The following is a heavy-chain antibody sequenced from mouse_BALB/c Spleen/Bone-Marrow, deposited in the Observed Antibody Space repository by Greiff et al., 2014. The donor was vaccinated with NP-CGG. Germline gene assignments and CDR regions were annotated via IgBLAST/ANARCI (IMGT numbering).Heavy chain of an antibody. CDR2: IYPYNGGT. V-gene: IGHV1S29*02. J-gene: IGHJ4*01. CDR1: GYTFTDYN. D-gene: IGHD1-1*02. Sequence: EVQRVESGPELVKPGASVKISCKASGYTFTDYNMHWVKQSHGKSLEWIGYIYPYNGGTGYNQKFKSKVTLTVDNSSSTAYMELRSLTSEDSAVYYCARSKGGNYYAMDYWGQGTSVTVSS. CDR3: ARSKGGNYYAMDY.